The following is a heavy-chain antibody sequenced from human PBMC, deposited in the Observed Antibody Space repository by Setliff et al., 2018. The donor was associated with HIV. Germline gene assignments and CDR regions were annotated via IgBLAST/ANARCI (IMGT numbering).Heavy chain of an antibody. CDR1: GGSVNSQY. Sequence: PSETLSLTCTVSGGSVNSQYCSWIRQTPGKGLEWIGSLYFSGSTHYNPSLKSRVTMSRDTSKNQFSLKLRSVTTADTAVYYCTRFIVRGAEALDLWGQGTMVTVSS. CDR2: LYFSGST. V-gene: IGHV4-59*02. D-gene: IGHD3-10*01. CDR3: TRFIVRGAEALDL. J-gene: IGHJ3*01.